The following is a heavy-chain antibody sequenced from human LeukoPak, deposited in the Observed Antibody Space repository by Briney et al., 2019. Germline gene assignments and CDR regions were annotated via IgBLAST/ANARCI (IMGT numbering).Heavy chain of an antibody. V-gene: IGHV1-2*02. D-gene: IGHD3-10*01. J-gene: IGHJ4*02. CDR3: ASAPYYYGSGIPSF. CDR1: GYTFTGYY. CDR2: INPNSGGT. Sequence: ASVKVSCKASGYTFTGYYMHWVRQAPGQGLEWMGWINPNSGGTNYAQKFQGRVTMTRDTSNSTAYMELSRLRSDDTAVYYCASAPYYYGSGIPSFWGQGTLVTVSS.